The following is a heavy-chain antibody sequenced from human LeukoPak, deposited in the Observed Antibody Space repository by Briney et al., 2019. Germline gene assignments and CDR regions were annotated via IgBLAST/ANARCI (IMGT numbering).Heavy chain of an antibody. CDR3: ARKSGDYEDWFDP. V-gene: IGHV1-2*02. CDR1: GYTFTSYG. D-gene: IGHD4-17*01. Sequence: ASVKVSCKASGYTFTSYGISWVRQAPGQGLEWMGWINPNSGGTNYAQKFQGRVTMTRDTSISTAYMELSRLRSDDTAVYYCARKSGDYEDWFDPWGQGTLVTVSS. J-gene: IGHJ5*02. CDR2: INPNSGGT.